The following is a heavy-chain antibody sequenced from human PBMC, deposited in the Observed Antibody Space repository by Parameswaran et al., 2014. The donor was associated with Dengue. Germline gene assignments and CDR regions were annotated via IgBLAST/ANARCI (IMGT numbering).Heavy chain of an antibody. J-gene: IGHJ4*02. CDR3: ARAGDIYGDYVRQ. CDR2: ISSSGSTI. Sequence: VRQAPGKGLEWVSYISSSGSTIYYADSVKGRFTISRDNAKNSLYLQMNSLRAEDTAVYYCARAGDIYGDYVRQWGQGTLVTVSS. D-gene: IGHD4-17*01. V-gene: IGHV3-11*01.